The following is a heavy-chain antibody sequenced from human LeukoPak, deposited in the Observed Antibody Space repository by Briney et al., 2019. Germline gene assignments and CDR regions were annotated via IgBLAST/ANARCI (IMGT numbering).Heavy chain of an antibody. J-gene: IGHJ4*02. V-gene: IGHV4-39*01. CDR3: ARRSVAVEHYFDY. D-gene: IGHD6-19*01. CDR1: GGSIITRSYN. Sequence: PSETLSLTCTVSGGSIITRSYNWGWIRQPPGKGLEWIGSIYYSGSTNYNPSLKSRVTIYVDTSKNQFSLRLTSVTAADTAVYYSARRSVAVEHYFDYWGQGSLVTVSS. CDR2: IYYSGST.